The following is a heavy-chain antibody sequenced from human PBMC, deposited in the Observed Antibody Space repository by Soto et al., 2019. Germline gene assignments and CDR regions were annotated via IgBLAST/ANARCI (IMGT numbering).Heavy chain of an antibody. Sequence: GGSLRLYCAASGFTFSDYAMHWDSQAPGKGLERVAVIWHDGTNKYYADSVKGQFTISRDNSKNTLFLQMDSQRAEDTAVYYCTRPARLVTTFDYWGQGILVTVSS. D-gene: IGHD4-17*01. V-gene: IGHV3-33*08. CDR1: GFTFSDYA. CDR2: IWHDGTNK. J-gene: IGHJ4*02. CDR3: TRPARLVTTFDY.